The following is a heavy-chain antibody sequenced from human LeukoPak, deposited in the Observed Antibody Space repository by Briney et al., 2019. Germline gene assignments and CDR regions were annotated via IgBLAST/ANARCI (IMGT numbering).Heavy chain of an antibody. J-gene: IGHJ5*02. V-gene: IGHV1-69*05. Sequence: SAKVSCKASGGTFSSYAISWVRQAPGQGLEWMGGIIPIFGTANYAQKFQGRVTITTDESTSTAYMELSSLRSEDTAVYYCARADFWSGYYTGITDNWFDPWGQGTLVTVSS. CDR2: IIPIFGTA. CDR3: ARADFWSGYYTGITDNWFDP. CDR1: GGTFSSYA. D-gene: IGHD3-3*01.